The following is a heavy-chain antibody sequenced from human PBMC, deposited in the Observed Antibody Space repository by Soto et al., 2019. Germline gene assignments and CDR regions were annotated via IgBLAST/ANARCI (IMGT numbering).Heavy chain of an antibody. D-gene: IGHD5-18*01. Sequence: QITLKESGPTLVRPTQTLTLTCSFSGFSLTTRGVGVGWIRQPPGKALEWLALIYWDDDEGYSPSLKSRLTITKDTSKNQVALTMTNIDPVDTATYFCAHRPRGFSYHFDYWGQGTLVTVSS. CDR1: GFSLTTRGVG. V-gene: IGHV2-5*02. CDR2: IYWDDDE. CDR3: AHRPRGFSYHFDY. J-gene: IGHJ4*02.